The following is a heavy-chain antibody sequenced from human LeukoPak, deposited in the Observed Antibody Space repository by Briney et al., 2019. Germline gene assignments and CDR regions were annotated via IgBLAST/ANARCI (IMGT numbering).Heavy chain of an antibody. D-gene: IGHD2-15*01. Sequence: ASVKVSCKASGYTFTGYYVHWVRQAPGQGLEWMGWINPNSAGTNYAQKFQGRVTMTRDTSISTAYMELSRLKSDDTAVYYCARLAGPVAATAPIGYYYYMDVWGKGTTVTISS. V-gene: IGHV1-2*02. J-gene: IGHJ6*03. CDR1: GYTFTGYY. CDR3: ARLAGPVAATAPIGYYYYMDV. CDR2: INPNSAGT.